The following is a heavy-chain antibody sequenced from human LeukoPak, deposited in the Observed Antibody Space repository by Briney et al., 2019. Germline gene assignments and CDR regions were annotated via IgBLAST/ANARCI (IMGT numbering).Heavy chain of an antibody. Sequence: SETLSLTCTVSGDSFTSVTDYWAWIRQPPGKGLEWIASGDYSGGTYYNPSLESRVAISADMSKNQISLKLTSVTGADTAVYYCAGERGEEYSSGWYKTNFFDNWGQGTTVTVSS. CDR1: GDSFTSVTDY. V-gene: IGHV4-39*07. CDR2: GDYSGGT. D-gene: IGHD6-19*01. J-gene: IGHJ4*03. CDR3: AGERGEEYSSGWYKTNFFDN.